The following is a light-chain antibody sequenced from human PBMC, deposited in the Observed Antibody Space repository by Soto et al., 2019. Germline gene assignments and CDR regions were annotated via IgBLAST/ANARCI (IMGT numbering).Light chain of an antibody. CDR1: RGISSY. CDR2: AAS. Sequence: RVTQSASPLSGWNGDRVTINCRAGRGISSYSAWYQQKPGKAPKLLIYAASTLQSGVPSRFSGSGSRTDFALTISCLQSDDFATYYCQQYYSYPLTFGGGTKVDIK. V-gene: IGKV1-8*01. CDR3: QQYYSYPLT. J-gene: IGKJ4*01.